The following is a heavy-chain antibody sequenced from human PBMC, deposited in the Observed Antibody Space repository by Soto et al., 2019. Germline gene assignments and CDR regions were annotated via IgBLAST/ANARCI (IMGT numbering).Heavy chain of an antibody. V-gene: IGHV4-34*01. CDR3: ARGRSRGVDSSGWYRYYFDY. CDR2: INHSGST. Sequence: QVQLQQWGAGLLKPSETLSLTCAVYGGSFSGYYWSWIRQPPGKGLEWIGEINHSGSTNYNPSLKSRVTLSVDTSKNQFSLKLSSVTAADTAVYYCARGRSRGVDSSGWYRYYFDYWGQGTLVTVSS. D-gene: IGHD6-19*01. CDR1: GGSFSGYY. J-gene: IGHJ4*02.